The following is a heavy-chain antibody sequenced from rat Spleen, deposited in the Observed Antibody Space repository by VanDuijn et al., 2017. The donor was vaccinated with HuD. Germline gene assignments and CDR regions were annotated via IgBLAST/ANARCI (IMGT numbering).Heavy chain of an antibody. CDR3: ARQGLRVYLMDA. Sequence: EVQLVESGGGLVQPGRSLKLSCVASGFTFSDYWMTWIRQAPGKGLEWVTSISNTGDSTYYADSVKGRFTISRDNAKSTLYLQMDSLRSEDTATYYCARQGLRVYLMDAWGQGASVTVSS. D-gene: IGHD1-9*01. CDR1: GFTFSDYW. CDR2: ISNTGDST. J-gene: IGHJ4*01. V-gene: IGHV5-31*01.